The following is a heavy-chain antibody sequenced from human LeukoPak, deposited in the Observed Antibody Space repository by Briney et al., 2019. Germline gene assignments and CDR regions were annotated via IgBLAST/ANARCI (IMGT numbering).Heavy chain of an antibody. CDR2: IYNDGNT. J-gene: IGHJ4*02. CDR1: GGSISSSSSYY. V-gene: IGHV4-39*07. CDR3: ARSGSGTTVDY. Sequence: SETLSLTCTVSGGSISSSSSYYWGWLRQPPGQGLEWIGSIYNDGNTYYNPSLKSRVTISVDTSNNQFSLELNSVTAADAAMYYCARSGSGTTVDYWGQGALVSVSA. D-gene: IGHD3-10*01.